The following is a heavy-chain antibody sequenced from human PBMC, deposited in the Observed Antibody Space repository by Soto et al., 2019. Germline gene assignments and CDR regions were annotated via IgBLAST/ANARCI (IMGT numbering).Heavy chain of an antibody. V-gene: IGHV3-21*01. CDR2: TSDSGHYI. Sequence: PVGSLRLSCAASGFTFSIYSMNWVRQAPGKGLEWVASTSDSGHYIYYGDSVKGRFTISRDNAKNSLYLQMNSLRVEDTAVYYCARVRSGGSGYFDYWGQGALVTVSS. J-gene: IGHJ4*02. CDR1: GFTFSIYS. CDR3: ARVRSGGSGYFDY. D-gene: IGHD2-15*01.